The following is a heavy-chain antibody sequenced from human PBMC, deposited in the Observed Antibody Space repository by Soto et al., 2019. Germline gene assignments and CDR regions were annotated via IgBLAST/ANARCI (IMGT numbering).Heavy chain of an antibody. CDR1: GATFNDYT. Sequence: QVQLVQSGAEVKKPGSSVRISCAASGATFNDYTFTWVRRAPGQGLEWMGRGITLLDASNYAEKFQDRGTIPADRSTSTVYMELSGLKSADSAIYYCASGKSQMTQDRMGFYYYMDVWGKGTTVTVSS. V-gene: IGHV1-69*08. CDR2: GITLLDAS. D-gene: IGHD2-15*01. J-gene: IGHJ6*03. CDR3: ASGKSQMTQDRMGFYYYMDV.